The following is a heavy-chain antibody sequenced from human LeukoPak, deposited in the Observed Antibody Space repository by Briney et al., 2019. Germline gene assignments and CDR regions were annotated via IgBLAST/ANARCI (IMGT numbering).Heavy chain of an antibody. V-gene: IGHV4-34*01. D-gene: IGHD3-10*01. Sequence: SETLSLTCAVYGGSFSGYYWSWIRQPPGKGLEWIGEINHSGSTNYNPSLKSRVTISVDTSKNQFSLKPSSVTAADTAVYYCARGGDFDYWGQGTLVTVSS. CDR2: INHSGST. CDR3: ARGGDFDY. J-gene: IGHJ4*02. CDR1: GGSFSGYY.